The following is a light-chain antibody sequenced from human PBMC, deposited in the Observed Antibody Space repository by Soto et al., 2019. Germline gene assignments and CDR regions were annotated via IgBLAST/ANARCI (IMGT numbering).Light chain of an antibody. Sequence: DIQMTQSPSTLSASVGDRVTITCPASQKIHSWLAWYQQKPGKAPKLLIYDASTLEGGVSSRFGGSGTGTEFTLTISSLQPDDFATYYCQQYHTYSCTFGQGTKLEI. CDR3: QQYHTYSCT. CDR1: QKIHSW. V-gene: IGKV1-5*01. CDR2: DAS. J-gene: IGKJ2*02.